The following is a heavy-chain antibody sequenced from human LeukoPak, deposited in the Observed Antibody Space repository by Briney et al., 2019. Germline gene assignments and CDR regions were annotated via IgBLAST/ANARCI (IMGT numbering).Heavy chain of an antibody. CDR2: MNPNTGAT. CDR3: ARDRVGSGWPRPWYFEF. D-gene: IGHD6-19*01. V-gene: IGHV1-2*02. CDR1: GYTFTGYY. Sequence: ASVKVSCKPSGYTFTGYYLHWVRQAPGQALEWMGWMNPNTGATIYAQKFQGRVTMSRDTSISTAYMELTSPRSDDTAVYYCARDRVGSGWPRPWYFEFWGQGTLVAVSS. J-gene: IGHJ4*02.